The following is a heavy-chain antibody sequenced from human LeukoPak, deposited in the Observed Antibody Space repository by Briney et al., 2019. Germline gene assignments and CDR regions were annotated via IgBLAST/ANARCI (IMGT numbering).Heavy chain of an antibody. V-gene: IGHV4-4*02. CDR1: GGSISSSNW. Sequence: PSGTLSLTCAVSGGSISSSNWWSWVRQPPGKGLEWIGYIYDSGSTNYNPSLKSRVTISVDTSKNQFSLKLSSVTAADTAVYYCARGAYSTFDYWGQGTLVTVSS. J-gene: IGHJ4*02. D-gene: IGHD6-13*01. CDR2: IYDSGST. CDR3: ARGAYSTFDY.